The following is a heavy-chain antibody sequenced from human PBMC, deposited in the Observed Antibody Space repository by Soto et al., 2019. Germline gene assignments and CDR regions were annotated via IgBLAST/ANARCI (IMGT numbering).Heavy chain of an antibody. V-gene: IGHV3-23*01. CDR3: AISSSKRGLRIFSVTCFDP. CDR2: LSGGSVST. J-gene: IGHJ5*02. Sequence: GGSLRLSCAASGFTFSSYSMAWVRQAPGKGLEWVSALSGGSVSTYYADSVKGRFTISRDNSRNTLYLQMNSLRAEDTAVYYCAISSSKRGLRIFSVTCFDPWGQGTLVTVSS. CDR1: GFTFSSYS. D-gene: IGHD3-3*01.